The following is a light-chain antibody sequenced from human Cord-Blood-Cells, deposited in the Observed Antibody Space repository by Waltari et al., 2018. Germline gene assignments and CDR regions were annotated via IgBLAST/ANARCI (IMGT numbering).Light chain of an antibody. CDR2: DVS. CDR1: SSDVGGSNY. Sequence: QSALTQPASVSGSPGQSITISCTGTSSDVGGSNYVSWYQQHPGKAPKLMLYDVSNRPSGVSNRFSGSKSGNTASLTISGLQAEDEADYYCSSYTSSSTVVFGGGTKLTVL. V-gene: IGLV2-14*01. J-gene: IGLJ2*01. CDR3: SSYTSSSTVV.